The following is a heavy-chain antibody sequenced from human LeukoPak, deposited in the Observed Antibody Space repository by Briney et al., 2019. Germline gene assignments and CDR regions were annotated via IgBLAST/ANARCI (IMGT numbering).Heavy chain of an antibody. CDR3: ARLDRSYDHFDY. CDR1: GGSLTSGTFC. D-gene: IGHD3-16*01. CDR2: IFASGIT. V-gene: IGHV4-61*02. Sequence: SETLSLTCTVSGGSLTSGTFCWSWIRQSAGNGLEYIGRIFASGITHSNPSLKSRVTISVDTSKNQFSLHLSSVTAADTALYYCARLDRSYDHFDYWGQGIQVTVSS. J-gene: IGHJ4*02.